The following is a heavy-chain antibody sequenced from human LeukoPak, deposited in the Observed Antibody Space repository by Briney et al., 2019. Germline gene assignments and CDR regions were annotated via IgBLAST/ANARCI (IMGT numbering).Heavy chain of an antibody. D-gene: IGHD3-10*01. CDR1: GGSISSSSYY. J-gene: IGHJ4*02. Sequence: SETLSLTCTVSGGSISSSSYYWGWIRQPPGKGLEWIGSIYYSGSTYYNPSLKSRVTISVDTSKNQFSLRLSSVTAADTAVYYCARREYGSGIDWGQGTLVIVSS. CDR3: ARREYGSGID. V-gene: IGHV4-39*01. CDR2: IYYSGST.